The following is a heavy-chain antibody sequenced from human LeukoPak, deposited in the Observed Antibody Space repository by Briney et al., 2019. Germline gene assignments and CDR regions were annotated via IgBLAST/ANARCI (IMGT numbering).Heavy chain of an antibody. V-gene: IGHV3-21*01. Sequence: GGSLRLSCAASGFTFSSYSMNWVRQAPGKGLEWVSSISSSSSYIYYADSVKDRFTISRDNAKNSLYLQMNSLRAEDTAVYYCARDGGRPNYYYYMDVWGKGTTVTVSS. CDR2: ISSSSSYI. D-gene: IGHD3-16*01. J-gene: IGHJ6*03. CDR3: ARDGGRPNYYYYMDV. CDR1: GFTFSSYS.